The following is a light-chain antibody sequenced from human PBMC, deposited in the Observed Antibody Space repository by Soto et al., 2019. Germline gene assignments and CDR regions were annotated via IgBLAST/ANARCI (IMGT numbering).Light chain of an antibody. J-gene: IGKJ3*01. CDR2: AAS. V-gene: IGKV1-12*01. CDR3: HQANSFPLT. CDR1: QGIDNW. Sequence: DIQMTQSPSSVSASVGDKVTITCRASQGIDNWLAWYQQKPGQAPKLLIHAASSLQSGVPSRFSGSGSATDFTLTITSLQPEYFATYYCHQANSFPLTFGHGTKVELK.